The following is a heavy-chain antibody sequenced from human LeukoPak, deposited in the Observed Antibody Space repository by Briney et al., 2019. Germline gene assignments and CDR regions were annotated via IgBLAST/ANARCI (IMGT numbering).Heavy chain of an antibody. CDR1: NYTFISYG. D-gene: IGHD2-21*01. Sequence: GASVKVSCKTSNYTFISYGMSWVRQAPGQGLEWMGWINPYSGATNYPQKFQGRVTMTRDTSTSTVYMELSSLRSEDTAVYYCATDLLGKVAHLHRSYHWGQGTLVTVSS. J-gene: IGHJ4*02. CDR2: INPYSGAT. V-gene: IGHV1-18*01. CDR3: ATDLLGKVAHLHRSYH.